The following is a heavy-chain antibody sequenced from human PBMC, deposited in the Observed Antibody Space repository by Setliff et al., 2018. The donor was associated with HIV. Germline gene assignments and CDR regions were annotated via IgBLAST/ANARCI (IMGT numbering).Heavy chain of an antibody. J-gene: IGHJ4*02. CDR2: IHPVDSDT. CDR3: ARRASKASLDY. Sequence: GESLKISCKGSGYSFTSNWIGWVRQMLGKGLEWMGIIHPVDSDTRYSPSFQGQVTISADKSISTAYLQWSTLKASDTAMYYCARRASKASLDYWGQGTLVTVSS. V-gene: IGHV5-51*01. CDR1: GYSFTSNW.